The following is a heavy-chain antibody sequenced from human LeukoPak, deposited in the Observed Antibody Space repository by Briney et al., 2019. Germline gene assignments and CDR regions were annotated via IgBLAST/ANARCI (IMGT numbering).Heavy chain of an antibody. CDR2: IYISGST. D-gene: IGHD2-15*01. CDR3: ARGVVVAATLDWFDP. V-gene: IGHV4-4*07. Sequence: SETLSLTCTVSGGSISSYYWSWIRQPAGKGLEWIGRIYISGSTNYNPSLKSRVTMSVDTSKNQFSLKLSSVTAADTAVYYCARGVVVAATLDWFDPWGQGTLVTVSS. CDR1: GGSISSYY. J-gene: IGHJ5*02.